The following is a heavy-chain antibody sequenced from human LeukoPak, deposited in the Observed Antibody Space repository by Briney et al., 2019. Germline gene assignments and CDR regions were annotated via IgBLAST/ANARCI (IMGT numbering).Heavy chain of an antibody. D-gene: IGHD3-10*01. CDR3: ARDTPPYGPPTY. CDR1: GFTVSSIY. V-gene: IGHV3-66*01. CDR2: IYSGGNT. J-gene: IGHJ4*02. Sequence: PGGSLRLSCAASGFTVSSIYMSWVRQAPGKGLEWVSIIYSGGNTYYADSVKGRFTISRDKSKNTLYLQMNSLRAEDTAVYYCARDTPPYGPPTYWGQGTLVTVSS.